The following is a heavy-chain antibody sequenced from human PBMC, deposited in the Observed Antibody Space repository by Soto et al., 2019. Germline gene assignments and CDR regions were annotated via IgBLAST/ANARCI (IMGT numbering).Heavy chain of an antibody. D-gene: IGHD5-18*01. CDR1: GFTFSSYG. CDR2: IWYDGSNK. V-gene: IGHV3-33*01. J-gene: IGHJ6*02. CDR3: ARDGGIQLWHETYYYYGMDV. Sequence: GGSLRLSCAASGFTFSSYGMHWVRQAPGKGLEWVAVIWYDGSNKYYADSVKGRFTISRDNSKNTLYLQMNSLRAEDTAVYYCARDGGIQLWHETYYYYGMDVWGQGTTVTVSS.